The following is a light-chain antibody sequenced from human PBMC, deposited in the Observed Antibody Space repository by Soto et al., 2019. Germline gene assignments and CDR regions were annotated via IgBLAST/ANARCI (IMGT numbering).Light chain of an antibody. V-gene: IGKV1-5*03. CDR1: QNINSD. CDR2: RAS. J-gene: IGKJ1*01. Sequence: DVQMTQSPSTLSASVGDRVTITCRASQNINSDLAWYQQKPGKAPQLLIYRASSLESGVPSRFSDSGSGTEFTLTSTSLQPDDFATYYCQQHNNYWTFGHGTRVDIK. CDR3: QQHNNYWT.